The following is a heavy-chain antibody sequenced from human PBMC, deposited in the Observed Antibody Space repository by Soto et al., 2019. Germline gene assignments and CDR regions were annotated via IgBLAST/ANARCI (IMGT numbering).Heavy chain of an antibody. Sequence: GGSLRLSCAASGFTFDDYAMHWVRQAPGKGLEWVSGINCDGSSTGYADSVKGRFTISRDNAKNTLYLQMNSLRAEDTAVYYCARVPQYYYDSSGYPYFDYWGQGTLVTVSS. CDR3: ARVPQYYYDSSGYPYFDY. CDR2: INCDGSST. CDR1: GFTFDDYA. J-gene: IGHJ4*02. V-gene: IGHV3-9*01. D-gene: IGHD3-22*01.